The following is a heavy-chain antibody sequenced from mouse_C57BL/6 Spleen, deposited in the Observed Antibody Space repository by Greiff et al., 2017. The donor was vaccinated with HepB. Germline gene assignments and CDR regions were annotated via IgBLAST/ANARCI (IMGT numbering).Heavy chain of an antibody. CDR2: IHPNSGST. D-gene: IGHD2-3*01. V-gene: IGHV1-64*01. J-gene: IGHJ2*01. CDR1: GYTFTSYW. CDR3: ARPRDDGYFYCFDY. Sequence: QVQLQQPGAELVKPGASVKLSCKASGYTFTSYWMHWVKQRPGQGLEWIGMIHPNSGSTNYNEKFKSKATLTVDKSSSTAYMQLSSLTSEDSAVYYCARPRDDGYFYCFDYWGQGTTLTVSS.